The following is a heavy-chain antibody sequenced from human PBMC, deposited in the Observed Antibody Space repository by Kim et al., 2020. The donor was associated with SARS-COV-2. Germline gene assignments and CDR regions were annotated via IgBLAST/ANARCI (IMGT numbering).Heavy chain of an antibody. CDR3: AKDRGSGFYSPNDAFDF. Sequence: GGSLRLSCAASGITFSSYGMHWVRQAPGKGLEWVAVISYDGSSKNYADSVKGRFTISRDNFKNTLDLQMNSLTPEDTAVYYCAKDRGSGFYSPNDAFDFWGQGTMVTVSS. CDR2: ISYDGSSK. D-gene: IGHD2-15*01. CDR1: GITFSSYG. J-gene: IGHJ3*01. V-gene: IGHV3-30*02.